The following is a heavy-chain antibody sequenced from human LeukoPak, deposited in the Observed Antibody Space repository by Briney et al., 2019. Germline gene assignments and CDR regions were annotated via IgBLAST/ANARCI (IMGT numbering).Heavy chain of an antibody. CDR3: ASRREEYTTVTPFDY. CDR1: GGTFISYA. V-gene: IGHV1-69*13. J-gene: IGHJ4*02. CDR2: IIPIFGTA. D-gene: IGHD4-11*01. Sequence: ASVKVSCKASGGTFISYAISWVRQAPGQGLEWMGGIIPIFGTANYAQKFQGRVTITADDSTSTAYMELSSLRSEDTAVYYCASRREEYTTVTPFDYWGQGTLVTVSS.